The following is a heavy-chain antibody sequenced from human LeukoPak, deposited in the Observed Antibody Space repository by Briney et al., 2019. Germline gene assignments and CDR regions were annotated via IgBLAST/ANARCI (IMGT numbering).Heavy chain of an antibody. CDR1: GYTFIGYY. J-gene: IGHJ4*02. CDR3: ARAESLELATPMRDY. V-gene: IGHV1-2*02. D-gene: IGHD5-24*01. Sequence: ASVKVSCKASGYTFIGYYIHWVRQAPGQGLEWMGWINPNSGGTSYPQKFQGRVTMTRDTSISTAYMELTGLTSDDTAVYYCARAESLELATPMRDYWGQGTLVTVSS. CDR2: INPNSGGT.